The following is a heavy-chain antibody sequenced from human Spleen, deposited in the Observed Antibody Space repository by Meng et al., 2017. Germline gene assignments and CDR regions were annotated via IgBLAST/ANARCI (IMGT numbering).Heavy chain of an antibody. J-gene: IGHJ4*02. D-gene: IGHD4-17*01. CDR2: IYSGGST. CDR3: ARYYGDYVLDY. V-gene: IGHV3-53*01. CDR1: GFTVRGNY. Sequence: EVQLVESGGGLIQPGGSLRLSCAASGFTVRGNYMCWVRQAPGQGLEWVSVIYSGGSTFCADSVKGRFTISRDDSKSTVYLHMNSLRAEDTAVYYCARYYGDYVLDYWGQGTLVTVSS.